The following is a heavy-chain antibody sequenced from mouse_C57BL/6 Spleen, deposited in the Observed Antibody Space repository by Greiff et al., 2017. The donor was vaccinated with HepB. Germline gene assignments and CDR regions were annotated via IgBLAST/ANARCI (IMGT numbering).Heavy chain of an antibody. CDR2: IDPETGGT. J-gene: IGHJ4*01. CDR1: GYTFTDYE. Sequence: VQLVESGAELVRPGASVTLSCKASGYTFTDYEMHWVKQTPVHGLEWIGAIDPETGGTAYNQKFKGKAILTADKSSSTAYMELRSLTSEDSAVYYCTRSPVYWGQGTSVTVSS. CDR3: TRSPVY. V-gene: IGHV1-15*01.